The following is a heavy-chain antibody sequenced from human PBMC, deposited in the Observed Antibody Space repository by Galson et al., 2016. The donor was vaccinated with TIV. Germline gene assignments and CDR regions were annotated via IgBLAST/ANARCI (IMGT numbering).Heavy chain of an antibody. J-gene: IGHJ4*02. CDR2: IKEDGSEK. Sequence: SLRLSCAASGFIFGDYWMSWVRQAPGKGLEWVANIKEDGSEKYYVDSVTGRFTVSRDNAKESLFLQMDRLRVEDTAVYYRSRVSSWYYVDFWGQGTLITVSS. CDR1: GFIFGDYW. V-gene: IGHV3-7*01. D-gene: IGHD6-13*01. CDR3: SRVSSWYYVDF.